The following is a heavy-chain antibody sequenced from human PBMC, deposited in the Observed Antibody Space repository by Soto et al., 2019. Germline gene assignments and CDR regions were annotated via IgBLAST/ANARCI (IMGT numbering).Heavy chain of an antibody. CDR1: GYTFIVTA. CDR3: ARSAISPYGGLIGPFDY. Sequence: ASVTVSCKASGYTFIVTAIHWLRQAPGQRLEWMGWINPGNGNTRYSQKFLGRVTIIKDTSASKVYLELGSLRSEDTAVYYCARSAISPYGGLIGPFDYWGQGNLVTVSS. D-gene: IGHD3-16*02. CDR2: INPGNGNT. J-gene: IGHJ4*02. V-gene: IGHV1-3*01.